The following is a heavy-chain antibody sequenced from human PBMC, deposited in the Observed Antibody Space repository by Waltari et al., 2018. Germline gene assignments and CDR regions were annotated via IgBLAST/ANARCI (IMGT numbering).Heavy chain of an antibody. V-gene: IGHV4-39*01. D-gene: IGHD5-12*01. CDR1: GGSISTDAYY. CDR2: LYYSPSAYHSGGT. Sequence: QLHLQESGPGLVKPSETLSLTCTVSGGSISTDAYYWGWIRPPPGEGLEWNGSLYYSPSAYHSGGTHYNPPLKSRVTMSVDTSQNHFSLKLNSVTAADTAVYYCARHPNIVPTIGCWFDPWGQGTLVTVSS. J-gene: IGHJ5*02. CDR3: ARHPNIVPTIGCWFDP.